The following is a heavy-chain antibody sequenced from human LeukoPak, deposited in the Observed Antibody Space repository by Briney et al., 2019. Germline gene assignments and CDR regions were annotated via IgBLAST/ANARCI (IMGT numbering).Heavy chain of an antibody. V-gene: IGHV6-1*01. D-gene: IGHD3-10*01. CDR3: AREPTVSGSYYGYYYMDV. CDR2: TYYRSKWYN. CDR1: GDSVSSNSAA. J-gene: IGHJ6*03. Sequence: SQTLSLTCAISGDSVSSNSAAWNWIRQSPSRGLEWLGRTYYRSKWYNDYAVSVKSRITINTDTSKNQFSLRLNSVTPEDTAVYYCAREPTVSGSYYGYYYMDVWGKGTTVTVSS.